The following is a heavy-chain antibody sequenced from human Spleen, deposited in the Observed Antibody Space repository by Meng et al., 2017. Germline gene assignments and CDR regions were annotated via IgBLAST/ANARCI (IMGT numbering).Heavy chain of an antibody. CDR1: GYTFSNYW. CDR3: ARRMAVAGYYFHY. V-gene: IGHV5-51*01. J-gene: IGHJ4*02. D-gene: IGHD6-19*01. Sequence: GGSLRPSCKGSGYTFSNYWIAWVRQMPGKGLEWMGIIYPDDSDTRYSPSFQGQVTISADKSISTAYLQWSSLKASDTAIYYCARRMAVAGYYFHYWGQGTLVTVSS. CDR2: IYPDDSDT.